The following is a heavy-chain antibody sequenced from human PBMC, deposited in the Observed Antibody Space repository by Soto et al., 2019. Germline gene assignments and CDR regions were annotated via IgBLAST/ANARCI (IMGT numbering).Heavy chain of an antibody. D-gene: IGHD6-13*01. J-gene: IGHJ4*02. V-gene: IGHV4-39*01. Sequence: SETLSLTCTVSGGSISSSSYYWGWIRQPPGKGLEWIGSIYYSGSTYYNPSLKSRVTISVDTSKNQFSLKLSSVTAADTAVYYCASSIFYSSSWSDYFNYGGQETLVTVPS. CDR2: IYYSGST. CDR3: ASSIFYSSSWSDYFNY. CDR1: GGSISSSSYY.